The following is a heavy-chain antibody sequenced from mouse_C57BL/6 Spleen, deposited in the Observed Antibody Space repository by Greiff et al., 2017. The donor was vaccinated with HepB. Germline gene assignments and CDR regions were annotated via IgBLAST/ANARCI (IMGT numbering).Heavy chain of an antibody. CDR1: GYTFTEYT. D-gene: IGHD1-1*01. J-gene: IGHJ4*01. Sequence: QVQLQPSGAELVKPGASVKLSCKASGYTFTEYTIHWVKQRSGQGLEWIGWFYPGSGSIKYNEKFKDKATLTADKSSSTVYMELSRLTSEDSAVYFCARHEEGTYGSSHYYAMDYWGQGTSVTVSS. CDR3: ARHEEGTYGSSHYYAMDY. CDR2: FYPGSGSI. V-gene: IGHV1-62-2*01.